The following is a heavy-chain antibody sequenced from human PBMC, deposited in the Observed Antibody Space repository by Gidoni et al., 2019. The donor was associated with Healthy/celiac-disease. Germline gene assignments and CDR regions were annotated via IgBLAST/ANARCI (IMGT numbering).Heavy chain of an antibody. V-gene: IGHV4-34*01. CDR2: INQSGST. Sequence: QVQLQQWGAGLLKPSETLSLTCAVYGGSFSGYYWSWIRQPPGKGLEWIGEINQSGSTNYNPSLKSRVTISVDTSKNQFSLKLSSVTAADTAVYYCARVGMARGNYAFDIWGQGTMVTVSS. CDR3: ARVGMARGNYAFDI. D-gene: IGHD2-8*01. J-gene: IGHJ3*02. CDR1: GGSFSGYY.